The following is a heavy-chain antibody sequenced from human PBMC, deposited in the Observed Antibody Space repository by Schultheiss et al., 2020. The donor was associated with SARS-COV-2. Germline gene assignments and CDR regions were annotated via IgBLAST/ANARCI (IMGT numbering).Heavy chain of an antibody. CDR1: GASVSSGSYY. CDR2: INDRGST. J-gene: IGHJ6*02. Sequence: SETLSLTCTVSGASVSSGSYYWSWLRQPPGMGLDWIGEINDRGSTNYNPSFKSRVTISVDTSKNQFSLKLSSVTAADTAVYYCARLSGYYYLGDYYHYYGMDVWGQGTTVTVSS. V-gene: IGHV4-39*07. D-gene: IGHD3-22*01. CDR3: ARLSGYYYLGDYYHYYGMDV.